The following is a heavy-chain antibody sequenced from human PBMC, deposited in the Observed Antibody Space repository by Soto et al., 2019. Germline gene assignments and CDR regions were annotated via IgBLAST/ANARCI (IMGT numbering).Heavy chain of an antibody. D-gene: IGHD3-10*01. Sequence: QVQLVQSGAEVKRPGSSVKVSCKASGDTFSFYSINWVRQAPGLGLEWMGRVNPILSMSNYAQRLQGRVTMTADKSTSTAYMELSGLRSEDTAMCYCATSYGSGYRAFDYWGQGALVTVSS. CDR3: ATSYGSGYRAFDY. CDR1: GDTFSFYS. J-gene: IGHJ4*02. V-gene: IGHV1-69*04. CDR2: VNPILSMS.